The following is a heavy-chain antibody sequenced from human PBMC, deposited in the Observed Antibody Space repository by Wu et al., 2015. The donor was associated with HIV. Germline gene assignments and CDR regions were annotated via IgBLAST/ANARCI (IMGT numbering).Heavy chain of an antibody. CDR3: ARVDLKTDFWSGYYYLDLFDY. V-gene: IGHV1-69*05. CDR1: GDGFTSYA. CDR2: INPLFGTT. Sequence: QAQLVQFGAEVKKPGSSVKVTCKASGDGFTSYAVSWVRQAPGQGLEWMGGINPLFGTTRYAQKFQGRVTITTDEAKTIAYMELSSLRSDDTAVYYCARVDLKTDFWSGYYYLDLFDYWGQGTLVTVSS. D-gene: IGHD3-3*01. J-gene: IGHJ4*02.